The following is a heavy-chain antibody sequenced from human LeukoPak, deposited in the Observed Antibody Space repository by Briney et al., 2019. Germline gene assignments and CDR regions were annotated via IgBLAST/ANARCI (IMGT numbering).Heavy chain of an antibody. CDR2: ISYSGST. D-gene: IGHD6-6*01. CDR3: ARVGYSSSIDY. Sequence: SETLSLTCTVSGGSISSYYWSWIRQPPGKGLEWIGYISYSGSTNYNPSLKSRVTISVDTSKNQFSLKLSSVTAADTAVYYCARVGYSSSIDYWGQGTLVTVSS. J-gene: IGHJ4*02. V-gene: IGHV4-59*01. CDR1: GGSISSYY.